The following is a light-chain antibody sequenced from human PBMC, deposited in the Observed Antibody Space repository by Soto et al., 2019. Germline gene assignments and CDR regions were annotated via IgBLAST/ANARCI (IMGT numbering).Light chain of an antibody. Sequence: QSALTQPASVSGSPGQSITISCTGTSSDVGGHNYVSWYQQHPGKAPKLMIYDVSNRPSGVSNRFSGSKSGNTASLTISGLQAEDEADYYCSSYTSSSPVFVFGTGTKLTVL. J-gene: IGLJ1*01. CDR3: SSYTSSSPVFV. V-gene: IGLV2-14*01. CDR1: SSDVGGHNY. CDR2: DVS.